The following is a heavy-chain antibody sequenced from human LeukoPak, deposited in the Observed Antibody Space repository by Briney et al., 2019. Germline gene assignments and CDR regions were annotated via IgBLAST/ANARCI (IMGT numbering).Heavy chain of an antibody. D-gene: IGHD1-7*01. CDR2: IRTSGTNT. J-gene: IGHJ4*02. CDR1: GFTFSSYA. CDR3: ARVNYVSSGWGAPFDY. V-gene: IGHV3-48*04. Sequence: GGSLRLSCAASGFTFSSYAMSWVRQAPGKGLEWVSYIRTSGTNTDYTGSVKGRFTISRDNAKNSLYLQMNSLRAEDTAVYYCARVNYVSSGWGAPFDYWGQGTLVTVSS.